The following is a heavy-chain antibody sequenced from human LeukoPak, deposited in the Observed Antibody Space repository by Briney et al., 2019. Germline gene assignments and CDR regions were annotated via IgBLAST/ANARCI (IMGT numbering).Heavy chain of an antibody. Sequence: SETLSLTCAVYGGSFSGYYWSWIRQPPGKGLEWIGEINHSGSTNYNPSLKSRVTISVDTSKNQFSLKLSSVTAADTAVYYCARAPAYGFWSPYYYYYGMDVWGQGTTVTVSS. V-gene: IGHV4-34*01. CDR2: INHSGST. D-gene: IGHD3-3*01. CDR3: ARAPAYGFWSPYYYYYGMDV. J-gene: IGHJ6*02. CDR1: GGSFSGYY.